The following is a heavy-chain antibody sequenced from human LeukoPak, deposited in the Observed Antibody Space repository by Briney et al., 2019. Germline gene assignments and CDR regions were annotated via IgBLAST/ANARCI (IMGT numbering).Heavy chain of an antibody. Sequence: PGGSLRLSCAASGFSISSYEMNWVRQAPGKGLEWVSHISSSGSTIWYADSVKGRFTISRDNAKNSLYLQMNSLRAEDTAVYYCARVELAPYYYYMDVWGEGTTVTVSS. D-gene: IGHD1-7*01. J-gene: IGHJ6*03. CDR1: GFSISSYE. V-gene: IGHV3-48*03. CDR3: ARVELAPYYYYMDV. CDR2: ISSSGSTI.